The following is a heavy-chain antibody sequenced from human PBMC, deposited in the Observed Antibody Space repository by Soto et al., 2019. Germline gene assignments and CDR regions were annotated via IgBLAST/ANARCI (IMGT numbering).Heavy chain of an antibody. Sequence: GGSLRLSCAASGFTVSSNYMSWVRQAPGKGLEWVSVIYSGGSTYYADSVKGRFTISRDNSKNTLYLQMNSLRAEDTAVYYCARSSYGDYGPYYYYYMDVWGKGTTVTVSS. CDR3: ARSSYGDYGPYYYYYMDV. CDR2: IYSGGST. J-gene: IGHJ6*03. V-gene: IGHV3-66*01. CDR1: GFTVSSNY. D-gene: IGHD4-17*01.